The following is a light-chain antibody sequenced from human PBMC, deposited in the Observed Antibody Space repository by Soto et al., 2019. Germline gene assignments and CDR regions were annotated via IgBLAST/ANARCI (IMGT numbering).Light chain of an antibody. Sequence: EIVLTQSPGALSLSPGERATLSCRASQSVSSYLAWYQQKPGQAPRLLIHGASSRATAIPDRFSASGSGTDFTLTISRLEPEDFALYYCQHYAISPFNFGGGTKVEIK. CDR2: GAS. J-gene: IGKJ4*01. CDR1: QSVSSY. CDR3: QHYAISPFN. V-gene: IGKV3-20*01.